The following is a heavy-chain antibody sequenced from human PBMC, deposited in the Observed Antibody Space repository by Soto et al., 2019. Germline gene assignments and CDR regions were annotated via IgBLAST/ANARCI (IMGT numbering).Heavy chain of an antibody. J-gene: IGHJ6*02. CDR2: IYYSGST. CDR1: GGSISSGGYY. CDR3: ARVDTAMDDYYYYGMDV. D-gene: IGHD5-18*01. Sequence: SETLSLTCTVSGGSISSGGYYWSWIRQHPGKGLEWIGYIYYSGSTYYNPSLKSRVTISVDTSKNQFSLKLSSVTAADTAVYYCARVDTAMDDYYYYGMDVWGQGTTVTVSS. V-gene: IGHV4-31*03.